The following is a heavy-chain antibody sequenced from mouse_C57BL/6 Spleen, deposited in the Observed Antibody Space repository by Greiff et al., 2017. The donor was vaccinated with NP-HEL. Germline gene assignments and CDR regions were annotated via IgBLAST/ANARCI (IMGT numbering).Heavy chain of an antibody. CDR2: IHPNSGST. CDR3: ARSPIYYYGSSSHFDY. CDR1: GYTFTSYW. V-gene: IGHV1-64*01. J-gene: IGHJ2*01. D-gene: IGHD1-1*01. Sequence: QVQLQQPGAELVKPGASVKLSCKASGYTFTSYWMHWVKQRPGQGLEWIGMIHPNSGSTNYNEKFKSKATLTVDKSSSTAYMQLSSLTSEDSAVYYCARSPIYYYGSSSHFDYWGQGTTLTVSS.